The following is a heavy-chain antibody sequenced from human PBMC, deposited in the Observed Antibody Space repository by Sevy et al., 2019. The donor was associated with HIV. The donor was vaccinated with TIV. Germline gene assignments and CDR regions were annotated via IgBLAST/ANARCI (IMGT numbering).Heavy chain of an antibody. J-gene: IGHJ4*02. CDR2: IKLDGSEK. CDR3: AGRSLDY. Sequence: GGSLRLSCVASGFTFSSYWMHWVRQAPGKGLEWVANIKLDGSEKYYVGSVKGRFTISRDNAKNTVYLQMNSLRAEDTAVYYCAGRSLDYWGQGTLVTVSS. CDR1: GFTFSSYW. V-gene: IGHV3-7*01.